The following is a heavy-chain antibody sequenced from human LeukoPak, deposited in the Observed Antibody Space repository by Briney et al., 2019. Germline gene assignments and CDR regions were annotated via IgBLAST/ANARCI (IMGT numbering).Heavy chain of an antibody. CDR3: ARGGGDFWSGYYYYFDY. Sequence: ASVKVSCKASGYTFTGYYMHWVRQAPGQGLEWMGCINPNSGGTNYAQKFQGRVTMTRDTSISTAYMELSRLRSDDTAVYYCARGGGDFWSGYYYYFDYWGQGTLVTVSS. CDR2: INPNSGGT. V-gene: IGHV1-2*02. CDR1: GYTFTGYY. D-gene: IGHD3-3*01. J-gene: IGHJ4*02.